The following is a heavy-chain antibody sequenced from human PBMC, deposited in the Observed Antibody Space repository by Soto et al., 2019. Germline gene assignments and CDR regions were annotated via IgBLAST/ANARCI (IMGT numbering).Heavy chain of an antibody. Sequence: SVKVSCKASGYTFTGYYMHWVRQAPGQGLEWMVWVNPKSGGTDYAQKFQGRVTMTRDTSSSSAYMELSSLRSDDTAVYYCAKANSGDDDEFDYWGQGTQVTVS. V-gene: IGHV1-2*02. D-gene: IGHD5-12*01. J-gene: IGHJ4*02. CDR2: VNPKSGGT. CDR3: AKANSGDDDEFDY. CDR1: GYTFTGYY.